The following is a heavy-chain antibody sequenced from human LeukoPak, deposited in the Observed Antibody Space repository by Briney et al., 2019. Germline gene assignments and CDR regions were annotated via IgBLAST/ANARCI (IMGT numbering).Heavy chain of an antibody. D-gene: IGHD3-3*01. J-gene: IGHJ5*02. CDR3: ARDSVNFWSGYSNWFDP. CDR2: INPNSGGT. V-gene: IGHV1-2*06. CDR1: GYTFTGYY. Sequence: ASVKVSCKASGYTFTGYYMHWVRQAPGQGLEWMGRINPNSGGTNYAQKFQGRVTMTRDTSISTAYMELSRLSSDDTAVYYCARDSVNFWSGYSNWFDPWGQGTLVTVSS.